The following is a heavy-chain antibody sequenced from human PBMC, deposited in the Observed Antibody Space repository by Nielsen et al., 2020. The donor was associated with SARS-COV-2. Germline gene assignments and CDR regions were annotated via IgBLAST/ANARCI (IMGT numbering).Heavy chain of an antibody. CDR3: KHYYDMDV. J-gene: IGHJ6*02. CDR2: IRSKTNNYET. CDR1: GFTFGDAI. V-gene: IGHV3-73*01. Sequence: ETPSLTCAASGFTFGDAIIHWVRQASGKGLEWVGRIRSKTNNYETSYAASVKGRFIISRDESKNMAYLQMNSLKTDDTAVYYCKHYYDMDVWGQGTTVTVSS.